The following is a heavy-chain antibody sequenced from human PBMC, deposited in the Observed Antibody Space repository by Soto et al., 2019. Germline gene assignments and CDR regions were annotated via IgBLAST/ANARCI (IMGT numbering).Heavy chain of an antibody. Sequence: EVQLVESGGGLVQPGGSLRLSCTASGFAFSHYWMHWVRQAPGKGLMWVSRINGDRSATTYADSVKGRFTISRDNAKNTLYLQMNRLRAEDTAVYYCVRSDWFDPWGQGTLVTVSS. CDR3: VRSDWFDP. J-gene: IGHJ5*02. CDR1: GFAFSHYW. CDR2: INGDRSAT. V-gene: IGHV3-74*01.